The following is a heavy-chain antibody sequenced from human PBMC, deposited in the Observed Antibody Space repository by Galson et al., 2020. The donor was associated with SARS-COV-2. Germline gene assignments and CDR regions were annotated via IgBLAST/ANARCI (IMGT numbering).Heavy chain of an antibody. J-gene: IGHJ4*02. CDR3: ARDEGYSSGFSDFDY. CDR1: GGSVSSSPYY. D-gene: IGHD6-19*01. CDR2: IDYSGST. Sequence: SETLSLTCTVSGGSVSSSPYYWGWIRQPPGKGLEWIGSIDYSGSTYYNPSLKSRVTISRDTSKNQFSLRLGSVTAADTALYYCARDEGYSSGFSDFDYWGQGTLVTVSS. V-gene: IGHV4-39*07.